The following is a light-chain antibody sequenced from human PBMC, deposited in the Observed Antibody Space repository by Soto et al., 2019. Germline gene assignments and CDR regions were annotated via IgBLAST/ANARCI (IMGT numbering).Light chain of an antibody. CDR1: QSISSY. J-gene: IGKJ1*01. CDR2: AAS. V-gene: IGKV1-39*01. CDR3: QQSYSTPWT. Sequence: DIQMTQSPSSLSASVGDRVTITCRASQSISSYLNWYQQKPGKAPKLLIYAASSLQSGVPSRFSGSGSGTDFTLIIFSLQPEDFATYYCQQSYSTPWTFGQGTKVDIK.